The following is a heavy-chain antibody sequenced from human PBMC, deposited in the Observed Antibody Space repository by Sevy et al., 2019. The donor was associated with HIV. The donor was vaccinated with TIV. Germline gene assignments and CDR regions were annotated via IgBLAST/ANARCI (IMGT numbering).Heavy chain of an antibody. CDR1: GFTFSSYG. CDR2: ISYDGSNK. CDR3: ARPGSGWFEFDS. J-gene: IGHJ4*02. V-gene: IGHV3-30*03. D-gene: IGHD6-19*01. Sequence: GGSLRLSCAASGFTFSSYGMHWVRQAPGKGLEWVALISYDGSNKYYADSVKGRFTISRDNAKNSLYLQMNSLREEDTAVYYCARPGSGWFEFDSWGQGTLVTVSS.